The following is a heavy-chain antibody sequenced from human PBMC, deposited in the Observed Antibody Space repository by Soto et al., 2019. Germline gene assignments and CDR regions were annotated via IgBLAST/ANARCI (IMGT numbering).Heavy chain of an antibody. CDR3: ASPLGYCSGDSCYYYGMDV. CDR2: IGTAGDT. V-gene: IGHV3-13*01. Sequence: GGSLRLSCAASGFTFSSYDMHWVRQATGKGLEWVSAIGTAGDTYYPGSVKGRFTISRENAKNSLYLQMNSLRAEDTAVYYCASPLGYCSGDSCYYYGMDVWGQGTTVTVSS. CDR1: GFTFSSYD. D-gene: IGHD2-15*01. J-gene: IGHJ6*02.